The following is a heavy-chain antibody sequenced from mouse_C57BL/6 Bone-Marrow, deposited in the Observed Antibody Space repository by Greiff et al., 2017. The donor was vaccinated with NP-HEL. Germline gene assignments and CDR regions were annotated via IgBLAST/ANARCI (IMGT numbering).Heavy chain of an antibody. D-gene: IGHD2-4*01. CDR3: ARKGDYDDYYAMDY. CDR1: GYTFTSYW. Sequence: VQLQQPGTELVKPGASVKLSCKASGYTFTSYWMHWVKQRPGQGLEWIGNITPSNGGTNYNEKFKSKATLTVEKSSSTAYMQLSSLTSDDSAVYYCARKGDYDDYYAMDYWGQGTSVTVSS. CDR2: ITPSNGGT. J-gene: IGHJ4*01. V-gene: IGHV1-53*01.